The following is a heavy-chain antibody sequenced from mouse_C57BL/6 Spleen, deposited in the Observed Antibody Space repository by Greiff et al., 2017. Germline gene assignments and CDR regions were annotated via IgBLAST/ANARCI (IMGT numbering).Heavy chain of an antibody. CDR2: IYPGVGDT. J-gene: IGHJ4*01. V-gene: IGHV1-82*01. CDR3: ARYDYDDYYAMDY. D-gene: IGHD2-4*01. Sequence: QVQLQQSGPELVKPGASVKISCKASGYAFSSSWMNWVKQRPGKGLEWIGRIYPGVGDTNYNGKFKGKATLTADKSSSTAYMQLSSLTSEDSAVXFCARYDYDDYYAMDYWGQGTSVTVSS. CDR1: GYAFSSSW.